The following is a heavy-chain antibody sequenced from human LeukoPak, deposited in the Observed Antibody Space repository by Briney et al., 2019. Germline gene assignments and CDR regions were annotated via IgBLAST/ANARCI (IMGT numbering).Heavy chain of an antibody. D-gene: IGHD2-2*01. V-gene: IGHV3-33*01. J-gene: IGHJ4*02. Sequence: GGSLRLSCEASGFTFNNYGMHWVRQAPGKRLEWVAITWYDESNQYYADSVKGRFTISRDNSNNTVYLQMNSLRVDDTAIYYCARDYSSSCLDYWGQGTLVTVSS. CDR2: TWYDESNQ. CDR3: ARDYSSSCLDY. CDR1: GFTFNNYG.